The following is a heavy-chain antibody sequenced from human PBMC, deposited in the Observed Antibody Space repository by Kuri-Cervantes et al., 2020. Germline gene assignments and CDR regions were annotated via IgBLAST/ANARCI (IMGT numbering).Heavy chain of an antibody. J-gene: IGHJ6*02. CDR2: ISYDGSNK. V-gene: IGHV3-30-3*01. CDR3: ARDVPLSGSGSYEDYYGIDV. D-gene: IGHD3-10*01. CDR1: GFTFSSYA. Sequence: GESLKISCAASGFTFSSYAMHWVRQAPGKGLERVAVISYDGSNKYYADSVKGRFTISRDNSKNTLYLQMNSLRAEDTAVYYCARDVPLSGSGSYEDYYGIDVWGQGTTVTVSS.